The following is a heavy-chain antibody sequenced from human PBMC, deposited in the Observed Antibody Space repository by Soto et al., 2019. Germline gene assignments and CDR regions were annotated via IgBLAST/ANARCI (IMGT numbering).Heavy chain of an antibody. Sequence: QLQLQESGSGLVKPSQTLSLTCAVSGGSISSGGYSWSWIRQPPGKGLEWIGYIYHSGSIYYNPSLKSRDTTKVDCSQNQFSLTPRDATAADTAIYYSARVPDYWGQGTLVTVSS. J-gene: IGHJ4*02. CDR2: IYHSGSI. CDR3: ARVPDY. V-gene: IGHV4-30-2*01. CDR1: GGSISSGGYS.